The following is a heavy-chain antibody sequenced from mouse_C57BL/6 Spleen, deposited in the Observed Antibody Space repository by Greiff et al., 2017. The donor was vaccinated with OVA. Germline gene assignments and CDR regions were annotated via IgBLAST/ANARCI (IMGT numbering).Heavy chain of an antibody. J-gene: IGHJ3*01. D-gene: IGHD1-1*01. V-gene: IGHV1-64*01. CDR3: ASDDSSSYRPWFAY. CDR2: IHPNSGST. Sequence: QVQLQQPGAELVKPGASVKLSCKASGYTFTSYWMHWVKQRPGQGLEWIGMIHPNSGSTNYNEKFKSKATMTVDKSSSTAYMQLSSLTSEDSAVYDCASDDSSSYRPWFAYWGQGTLVTVSA. CDR1: GYTFTSYW.